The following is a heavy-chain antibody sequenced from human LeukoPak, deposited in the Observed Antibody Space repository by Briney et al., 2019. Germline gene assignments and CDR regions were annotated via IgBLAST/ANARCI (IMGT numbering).Heavy chain of an antibody. V-gene: IGHV3-53*01. Sequence: GGSLRLSCAASGFTVSSNYMSWVRQAPGKGLEWVSVIYSGGSTYYADSVKGRFTISRDNAKSSLYLQMDSLRAEDTAVYYCARDPYSGSYGADYYYYMDVWGKGTTVTISS. J-gene: IGHJ6*03. CDR1: GFTVSSNY. D-gene: IGHD1-26*01. CDR2: IYSGGST. CDR3: ARDPYSGSYGADYYYYMDV.